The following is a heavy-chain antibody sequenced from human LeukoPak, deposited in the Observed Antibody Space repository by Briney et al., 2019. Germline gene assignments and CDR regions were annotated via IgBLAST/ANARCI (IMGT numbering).Heavy chain of an antibody. CDR3: ARGMITFGGVLDY. Sequence: GGSLRLSCAASGFTVSSNFMGWVRQAPGKGLEWVSSISSSSSYIYYADSVKGRFTISRDNAKNSLYLQMNSLRAEDTAVYYCARGMITFGGVLDYWGQGTLVTVSS. CDR1: GFTVSSNF. V-gene: IGHV3-21*01. J-gene: IGHJ4*02. D-gene: IGHD3-16*01. CDR2: ISSSSSYI.